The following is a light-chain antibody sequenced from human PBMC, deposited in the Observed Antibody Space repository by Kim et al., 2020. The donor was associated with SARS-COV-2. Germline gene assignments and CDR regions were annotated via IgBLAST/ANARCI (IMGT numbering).Light chain of an antibody. V-gene: IGLV3-19*01. CDR3: SSRDSSGNLVL. CDR2: SKN. Sequence: LAQTDRTTWPGDRLIIYYAGWYQQQAGQAPLLVMYSKNIRPFVIPDRFSGSSSGNTASLTITGAQAEDVADYYCSSRDSSGNLVLFGGGTQLTVL. J-gene: IGLJ2*01. CDR1: RLIIYY.